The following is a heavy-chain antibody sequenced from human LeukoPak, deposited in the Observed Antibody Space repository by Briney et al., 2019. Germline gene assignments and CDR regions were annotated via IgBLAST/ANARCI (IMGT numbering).Heavy chain of an antibody. CDR1: GGSISNYY. CDR3: ARAAGPDKHYYSYGMDV. J-gene: IGHJ6*04. D-gene: IGHD6-13*01. V-gene: IGHV4-59*01. Sequence: SETLSLTCTVSGGSISNYYWSWIRQPPGKGLEWIGYIYYSGSTNYNPSLKSRVTISVDTSKNQFSLKLSSVTAADTAVYYCARAAGPDKHYYSYGMDVWGKGTTVTVSS. CDR2: IYYSGST.